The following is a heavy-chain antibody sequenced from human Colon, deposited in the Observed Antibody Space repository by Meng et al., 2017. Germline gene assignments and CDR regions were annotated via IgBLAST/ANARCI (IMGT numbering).Heavy chain of an antibody. CDR3: ARIDYGGNGIEKYFFDY. J-gene: IGHJ4*02. D-gene: IGHD4-23*01. V-gene: IGHV4-4*02. CDR2: IHHGGTT. Sequence: QGQLQESGPGLVKPSGTLALTFAGSGGSISSNYWWSWVRQSPKKGLEWIGEIHHGGTTNYNPSLKSRVTISVDTSNNQFSLKLSSVTAADTAVYYCARIDYGGNGIEKYFFDYWGQGTLVTASS. CDR1: GGSISSNYW.